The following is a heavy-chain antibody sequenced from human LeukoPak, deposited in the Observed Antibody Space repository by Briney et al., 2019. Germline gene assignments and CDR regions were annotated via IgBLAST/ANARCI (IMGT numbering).Heavy chain of an antibody. CDR1: GGSISSSSYY. D-gene: IGHD6-19*01. V-gene: IGHV4-39*01. CDR3: AGPSSGWYGFDY. CDR2: IYYSGST. Sequence: SETLSLTCTVSGGSISSSSYYWGWIRQPPGRGLEWIGSIYYSGSTYYNPSLKSRVTISVDTSKNQFSLKLSSVTAADTAVYYCAGPSSGWYGFDYWGQGTLVTVSS. J-gene: IGHJ4*02.